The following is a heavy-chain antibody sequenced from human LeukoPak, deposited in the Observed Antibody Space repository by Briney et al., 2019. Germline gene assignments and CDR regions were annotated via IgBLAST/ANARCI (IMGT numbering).Heavy chain of an antibody. Sequence: ASVKVSCKASGYTFTNYDINWVRQATGQGLEWMGWINPISGYTGYAQNFQGRVTMTGNTSISTAYMEVSGLKSEDAAMYYCARGNRLYTSSWSSLAFDIWGQGTMVTVSS. V-gene: IGHV1-8*01. CDR1: GYTFTNYD. CDR3: ARGNRLYTSSWSSLAFDI. D-gene: IGHD6-13*01. CDR2: INPISGYT. J-gene: IGHJ3*02.